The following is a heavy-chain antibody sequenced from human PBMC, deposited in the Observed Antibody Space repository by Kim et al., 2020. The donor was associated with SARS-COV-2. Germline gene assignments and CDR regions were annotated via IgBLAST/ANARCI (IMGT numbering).Heavy chain of an antibody. CDR2: ISGSGGST. CDR1: GFTFSSYA. V-gene: IGHV3-23*01. Sequence: GGSLRLSCAASGFTFSSYAMSWVRQAPGKGLEWVSAISGSGGSTYYADSVKGRFTISRDNSKNTLYLQMNSLRAEDTAVYYCAKDQGVGDILTGYYLVVDYWGQGTLVTVSS. CDR3: AKDQGVGDILTGYYLVVDY. J-gene: IGHJ4*02. D-gene: IGHD3-9*01.